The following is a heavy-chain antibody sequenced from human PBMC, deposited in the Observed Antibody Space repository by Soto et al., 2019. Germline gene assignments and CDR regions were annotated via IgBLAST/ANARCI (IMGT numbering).Heavy chain of an antibody. CDR2: INPSGGST. CDR3: ASGIVGADFDY. V-gene: IGHV1-46*01. Sequence: ASVKVSCKASGYTFTSYYIHWVRQAPGQGLEWMGIINPSGGSTSYAQKFQGRVTMTRDTSTSTVYMELSSLRSEDTAVYYCASGIVGADFDYWGQGTLVTVSS. D-gene: IGHD1-26*01. J-gene: IGHJ4*02. CDR1: GYTFTSYY.